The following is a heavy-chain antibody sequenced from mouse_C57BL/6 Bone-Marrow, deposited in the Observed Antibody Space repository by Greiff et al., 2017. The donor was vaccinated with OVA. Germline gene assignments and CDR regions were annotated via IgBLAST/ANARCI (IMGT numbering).Heavy chain of an antibody. CDR3: ARDSNHDYYARDY. Sequence: DVMLVESGGGLVKPGGSLQLSCAASGFTFSSYAMSWVRQTPEKRLEWVATISDGGSYTYYPDNVKGRFPISRDNAKNNLYLQMSHLKSEDTAMYYFARDSNHDYYARDYWGQGTSVTVSS. V-gene: IGHV5-4*01. D-gene: IGHD2-5*01. J-gene: IGHJ4*01. CDR1: GFTFSSYA. CDR2: ISDGGSYT.